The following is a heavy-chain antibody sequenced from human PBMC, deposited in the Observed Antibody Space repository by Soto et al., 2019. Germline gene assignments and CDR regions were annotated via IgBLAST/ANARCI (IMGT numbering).Heavy chain of an antibody. CDR1: GGSISSYY. CDR3: ARLKPGYCSSNSRLDDI. D-gene: IGHD2-2*01. J-gene: IGHJ4*02. CDR2: IYYSGST. Sequence: NPSETLSLTCTVSGGSISSYYWSWIRQPPGKGLEWIGYIYYSGSTNYNPSLKSRVTISVDTSKNQFSLKLSSVTAADTAVYYCARLKPGYCSSNSRLDDIWDQGTLVTVSS. V-gene: IGHV4-59*01.